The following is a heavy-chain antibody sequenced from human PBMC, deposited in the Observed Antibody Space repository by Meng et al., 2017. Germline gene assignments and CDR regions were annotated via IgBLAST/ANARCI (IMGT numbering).Heavy chain of an antibody. J-gene: IGHJ4*02. CDR2: INPKSGDT. V-gene: IGHV1-2*06. CDR3: ARDEDISAAGKLFGDY. D-gene: IGHD6-25*01. Sequence: QWQLVQSGADVEKPGASVKVSCKPSGYNFPDYYIHWVRRAPGQGLEWMGRINPKSGDTHYAQKFQARVTMTGDTSISTAYMELSGLRSDDTAMYYCARDEDISAAGKLFGDYWGQGTLVTVSS. CDR1: GYNFPDYY.